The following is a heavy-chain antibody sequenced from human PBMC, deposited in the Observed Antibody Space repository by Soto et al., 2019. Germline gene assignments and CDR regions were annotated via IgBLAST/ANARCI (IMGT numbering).Heavy chain of an antibody. V-gene: IGHV3-23*01. CDR3: VRKYPGTRPFDY. J-gene: IGHJ4*01. Sequence: GSLRLSCAASGFTFNSYAMNWVRQAPGKGLAWVSAIGTDGNTYYADSVKGRFTISRDNSRTTLYLQMNSLRVEDTALYYCVRKYPGTRPFDYWGQGTLVTVSS. CDR1: GFTFNSYA. CDR2: IGTDGNT. D-gene: IGHD2-2*01.